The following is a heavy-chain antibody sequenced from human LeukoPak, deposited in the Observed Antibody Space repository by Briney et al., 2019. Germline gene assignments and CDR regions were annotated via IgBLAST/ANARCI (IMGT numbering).Heavy chain of an antibody. D-gene: IGHD1-14*01. CDR1: GFTFSGHA. CDR3: LPELGAKNYFDY. V-gene: IGHV3-30*03. Sequence: PGGSLRLSCAASGFTFSGHAMHWVRQAPGKGLELLAYISHDGSYQYHVDSVKGRFTVSRDNSKNTPYLQVNSLSAEDSAVYYCLPELGAKNYFDYWGQGTLVTVSS. CDR2: ISHDGSYQ. J-gene: IGHJ4*02.